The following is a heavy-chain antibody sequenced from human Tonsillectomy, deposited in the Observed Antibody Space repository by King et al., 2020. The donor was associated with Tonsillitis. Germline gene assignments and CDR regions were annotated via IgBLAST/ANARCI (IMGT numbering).Heavy chain of an antibody. Sequence: VQLVESGAEVRRPGASVKVSCKASGYTFTSFGISWVRQAPGHGLEWMGGISAYDGKTNYAQKVQGRVTVTTDTSTGTAYMELRRLRSDDTAVYYCARDRLGVSISLAQGINGRMDVWGQGTTVIVSS. J-gene: IGHJ6*02. CDR2: ISAYDGKT. CDR1: GYTFTSFG. D-gene: IGHD3-16*01. V-gene: IGHV1-18*04. CDR3: ARDRLGVSISLAQGINGRMDV.